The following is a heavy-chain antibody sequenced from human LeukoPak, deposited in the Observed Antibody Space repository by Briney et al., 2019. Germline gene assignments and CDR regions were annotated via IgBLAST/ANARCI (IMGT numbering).Heavy chain of an antibody. J-gene: IGHJ4*02. CDR1: GGTFSSYA. CDR2: IIPIFGTA. D-gene: IGHD6-13*01. Sequence: ASVKVSCKASGGTFSSYAIRWVRQAPGQGLEWMGGIIPIFGTANYAQKFQGRVTITTDESTSTAYMELSSLRSEDTAVYYCASDGIAAFDYWGQGTLVTVSS. CDR3: ASDGIAAFDY. V-gene: IGHV1-69*05.